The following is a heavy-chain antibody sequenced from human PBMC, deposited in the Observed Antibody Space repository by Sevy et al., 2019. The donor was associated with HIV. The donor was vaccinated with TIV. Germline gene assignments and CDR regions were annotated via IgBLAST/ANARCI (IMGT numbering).Heavy chain of an antibody. D-gene: IGHD4-17*01. CDR3: ARADGYGDYEYFQH. Sequence: ASVKVSCKASGYTFTSYGISWVRQAPGQGLEWMGWISAYNCNTNYAQKLQGRVTMTTDTSTSTAYMELRSLRSDDTAVYYCARADGYGDYEYFQHWGQGTLVTVSS. CDR1: GYTFTSYG. J-gene: IGHJ1*01. CDR2: ISAYNCNT. V-gene: IGHV1-18*01.